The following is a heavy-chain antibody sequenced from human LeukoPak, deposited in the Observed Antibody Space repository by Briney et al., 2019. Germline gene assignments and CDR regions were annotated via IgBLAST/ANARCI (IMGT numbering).Heavy chain of an antibody. V-gene: IGHV3-30*02. D-gene: IGHD1-1*01. Sequence: GGSLRLSCAASGFTFSSYGMHWVRQAPGKGLEWVAFIRYDGSNKYHADSVKGRFTISRDNSKNTLYLQMNSLRAEDTAVYYCAKDIALGRWPTGYFDYWGQGTLVTVSS. J-gene: IGHJ4*02. CDR2: IRYDGSNK. CDR1: GFTFSSYG. CDR3: AKDIALGRWPTGYFDY.